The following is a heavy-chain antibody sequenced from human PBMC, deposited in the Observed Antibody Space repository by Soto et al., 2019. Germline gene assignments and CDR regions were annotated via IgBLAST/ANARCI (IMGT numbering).Heavy chain of an antibody. D-gene: IGHD2-15*01. CDR2: INPSGGST. CDR3: ASDPYCSGGSCYPDYYYYYMDV. J-gene: IGHJ6*03. V-gene: IGHV1-46*03. Sequence: QVQLVQSGAEVKKPGASVKVSCKASGYTFTSYYMHWVRQAPGQGLEWMGIINPSGGSTSYAQKCQGRVTMTRDTSTSTVYMELSSLRSEDTAVYYCASDPYCSGGSCYPDYYYYYMDVWGKGTTVTVSS. CDR1: GYTFTSYY.